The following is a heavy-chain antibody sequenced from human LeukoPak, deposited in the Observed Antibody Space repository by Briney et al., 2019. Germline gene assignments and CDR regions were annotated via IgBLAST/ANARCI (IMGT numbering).Heavy chain of an antibody. CDR2: INHSGST. J-gene: IGHJ6*02. CDR1: GGSFSGYY. V-gene: IGHV4-34*01. Sequence: SETLSLTCAVYGGSFSGYYWSWIRQPPGKGLEWIGEINHSGSTNYNPSLKSRVTISVDTSKNQFSLKLSSVTAADTAVYYCARVILTVTTYYYYYYGMDVWGQGTTVTVSS. CDR3: ARVILTVTTYYYYYYGMDV. D-gene: IGHD4-17*01.